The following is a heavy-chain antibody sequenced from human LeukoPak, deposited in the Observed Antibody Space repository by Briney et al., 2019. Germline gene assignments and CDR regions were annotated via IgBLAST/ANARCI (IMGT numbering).Heavy chain of an antibody. J-gene: IGHJ4*02. D-gene: IGHD3-22*01. CDR1: GDSVSSNSAA. CDR2: TYYRSKWYN. V-gene: IGHV6-1*01. CDR3: ARTYDSSGYYYPYYFDY. Sequence: SQTLSLTCALSGDSVSSNSAAWNWIRQSPSRGLEWLGRTYYRSKWYNDYAVSVKSRITINPDTSKNQFSLQLNSVTPEDTAVYYCARTYDSSGYYYPYYFDYWGQGTLVTVSS.